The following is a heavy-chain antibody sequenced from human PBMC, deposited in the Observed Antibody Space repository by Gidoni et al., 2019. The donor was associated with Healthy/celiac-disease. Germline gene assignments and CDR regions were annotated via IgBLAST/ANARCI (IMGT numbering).Heavy chain of an antibody. J-gene: IGHJ6*02. CDR3: ARGPLVVVPAATYYYGMDV. CDR2: INAGNGNT. Sequence: QVQLVQSGAEVEKPGASGKVSCKASGYTCTSYAMHWGRQAPRQRLEWMGWINAGNGNTKYSQKFQGRVTITRDTSASTAYMELSSLRSEDTAVYYCARGPLVVVPAATYYYGMDVWGQGTTVTVSS. CDR1: GYTCTSYA. V-gene: IGHV1-3*01. D-gene: IGHD2-2*01.